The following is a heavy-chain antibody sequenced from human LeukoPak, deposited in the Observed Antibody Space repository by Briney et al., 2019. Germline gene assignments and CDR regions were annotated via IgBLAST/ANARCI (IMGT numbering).Heavy chain of an antibody. J-gene: IGHJ1*01. D-gene: IGHD3-22*01. CDR3: TTDRYYDNSELQFQH. V-gene: IGHV3-21*01. CDR2: ISSSSSYI. Sequence: GGSLRLSCAASGFTFSSYSMNWVRQAPGKGLEWVSSISSSSSYIYYADSVKGRFTISRDNAKNSLYLQMNSLRAEDTAAYYCTTDRYYDNSELQFQHWGQGTLVTVSS. CDR1: GFTFSSYS.